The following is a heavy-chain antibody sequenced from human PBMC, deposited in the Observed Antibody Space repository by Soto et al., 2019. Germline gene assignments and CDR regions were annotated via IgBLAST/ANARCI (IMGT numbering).Heavy chain of an antibody. CDR1: GGSISSGGYY. D-gene: IGHD1-7*01. V-gene: IGHV4-31*03. J-gene: IGHJ3*02. CDR2: IYYSGST. Sequence: SETLSLTCTVSGGSISSGGYYWSWIRQHPGKGLEWIGYIYYSGSTYYSPSLKSRVTISVDTSKNQFSLKLSSVTAADTAVYYCARDRRYNWNYRDAFDIWGQGTMVTVSS. CDR3: ARDRRYNWNYRDAFDI.